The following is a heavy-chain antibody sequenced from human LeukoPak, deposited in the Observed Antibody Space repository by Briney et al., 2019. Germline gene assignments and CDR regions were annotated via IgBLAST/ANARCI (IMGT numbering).Heavy chain of an antibody. J-gene: IGHJ4*02. CDR2: IKSKTDGGST. Sequence: PGGSLRLSCAASGFTFSNAWMSWVRQAPGKGLEWVGRIKSKTDGGSTDYAAPVKGRFTISRDDSKNTLYLQMNSLRAEDTAVYYCARVRGYSYGYTFDGYYFVYGCEEAMVTVSS. CDR1: GFTFSNAW. CDR3: ARVRGYSYGYTFDGYYFVY. D-gene: IGHD5-18*01. V-gene: IGHV3-15*01.